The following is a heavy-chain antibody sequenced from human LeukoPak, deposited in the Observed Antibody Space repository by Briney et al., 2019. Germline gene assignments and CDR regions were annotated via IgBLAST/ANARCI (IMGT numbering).Heavy chain of an antibody. CDR2: IGDTGDTT. D-gene: IGHD1-26*01. Sequence: GGSLRLSCAASGFIFSSYSMNWVRQAPGKGLEWVSVIGDTGDTTYYADSVKGRFTVSRDNSKSILYLQLNTLRADDTAVYYCATSARGSYQDFFDYWGQGTLVTVSS. J-gene: IGHJ4*02. V-gene: IGHV3-23*01. CDR3: ATSARGSYQDFFDY. CDR1: GFIFSSYS.